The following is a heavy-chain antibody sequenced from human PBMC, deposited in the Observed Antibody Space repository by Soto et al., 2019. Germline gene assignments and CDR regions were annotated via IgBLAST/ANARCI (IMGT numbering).Heavy chain of an antibody. D-gene: IGHD2-21*02. CDR1: TFTFSPYA. CDR2: ISSNSASI. V-gene: IGHV3-23*01. CDR3: DKGRAVGTCYSGY. J-gene: IGHJ4*02. Sequence: EVQLLGYGGGLVQPGGSLRLSCADSTFTFSPYAMTWCRQAPGKGLEWVSTISSNSASIYYSDSVRRRFSLYRDDSQNTLYLQMTSLRADDTAVYYCDKGRAVGTCYSGYWDQGTLVPGSP.